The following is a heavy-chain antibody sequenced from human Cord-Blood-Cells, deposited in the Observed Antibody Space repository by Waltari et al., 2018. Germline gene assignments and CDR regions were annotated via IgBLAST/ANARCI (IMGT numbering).Heavy chain of an antibody. CDR2: ISWNSGSI. D-gene: IGHD1-26*01. CDR1: GFPFDDDA. CDR3: AKGKGSGSYDAFDI. V-gene: IGHV3-9*01. Sequence: EVQLVESGGGLVQPGRSLRLSCAASGFPFDDDAMHWFRQAPGKGLEWVSGISWNSGSIGYADSVKGRFTISRDNAKNSLYLQMNSLRAEDTALYYCAKGKGSGSYDAFDIWGQGTMVTVSS. J-gene: IGHJ3*02.